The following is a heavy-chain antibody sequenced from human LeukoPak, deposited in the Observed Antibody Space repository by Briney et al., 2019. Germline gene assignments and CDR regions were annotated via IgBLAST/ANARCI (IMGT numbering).Heavy chain of an antibody. J-gene: IGHJ4*02. V-gene: IGHV3-74*01. Sequence: PGGSLRLPCAASGFTFSTYWMHWVRQAPGKGLVWVSRINSDGSGTTYAHPVKGRLTISRDNAKNSVYLQMNSLSAEDTAVYYCARGRGIAYYFDYWGQGTLVTVSS. CDR1: GFTFSTYW. CDR2: INSDGSGT. CDR3: ARGRGIAYYFDY. D-gene: IGHD6-25*01.